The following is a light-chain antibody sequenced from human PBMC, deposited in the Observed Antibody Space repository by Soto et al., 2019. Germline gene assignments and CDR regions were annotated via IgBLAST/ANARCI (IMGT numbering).Light chain of an antibody. CDR3: GSFTTNRIWV. J-gene: IGLJ3*02. V-gene: IGLV2-14*01. CDR2: QVS. Sequence: QSALTQPASVSGSPGQSITISCTGTSSDLGGYNFVSWYQHHPGKAPKLMIYQVSNRPSGVSNRFSGSKSGNTASLTISGLQVEDEADYICGSFTTNRIWVFGGGTKVTVL. CDR1: SSDLGGYNF.